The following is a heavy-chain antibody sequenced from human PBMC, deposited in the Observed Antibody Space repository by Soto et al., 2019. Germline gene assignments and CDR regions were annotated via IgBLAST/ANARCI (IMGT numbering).Heavy chain of an antibody. CDR1: GYTFSRYV. CDR3: ARGGDYYGSGSSYYYVDV. CDR2: INAGNGNT. J-gene: IGHJ6*03. D-gene: IGHD3-10*01. Sequence: ASVKVSCKASGYTFSRYVMHWVRQAPGQRLEWMGWINAGNGNTKYSQKFQGRVTFTRDTSASTGYMELSSLRSEDTALFYCARGGDYYGSGSSYYYVDVWGKGTTVTVSS. V-gene: IGHV1-3*01.